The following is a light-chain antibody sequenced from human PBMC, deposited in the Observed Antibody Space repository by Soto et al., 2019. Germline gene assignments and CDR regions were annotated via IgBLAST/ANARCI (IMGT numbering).Light chain of an antibody. CDR1: QNVSSNL. Sequence: TVLTPSPGTLSLSPGERATLSCRASQNVSSNLLVWHQPHPGQAPRLLIYGASSTATGIPDRFSGSGSGTDFSLTIRRLEPDDFAVYYCQKYGNFWTFGQGTRLEIK. V-gene: IGKV3-20*01. CDR3: QKYGNFWT. J-gene: IGKJ5*01. CDR2: GAS.